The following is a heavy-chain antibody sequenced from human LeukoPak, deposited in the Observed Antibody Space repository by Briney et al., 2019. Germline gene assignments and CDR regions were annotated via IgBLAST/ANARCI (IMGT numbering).Heavy chain of an antibody. Sequence: GGSLRLSCAASGFTFSGSAMHWVRQASGKGLEWVGRIRSEANGYATAYAASVKGRFTISRDDSKNTAYLQMNSLKTEDTAVYYCTRRLSSSPDFDYWGQGTLVTVSS. CDR2: IRSEANGYAT. CDR3: TRRLSSSPDFDY. D-gene: IGHD6-6*01. CDR1: GFTFSGSA. J-gene: IGHJ4*02. V-gene: IGHV3-73*01.